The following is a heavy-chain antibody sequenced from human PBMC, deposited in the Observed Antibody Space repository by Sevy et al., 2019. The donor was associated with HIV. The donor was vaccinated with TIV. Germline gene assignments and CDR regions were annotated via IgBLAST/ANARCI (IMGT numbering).Heavy chain of an antibody. CDR2: INPDSGDT. J-gene: IGHJ5*02. D-gene: IGHD3-16*02. CDR1: GYTFTDYY. CDR3: ASVILVTEALDT. Sequence: AAVKVSCKTSGYTFTDYYIHWVGQAPGQGFEWLGWINPDSGDTHYAQKFHGRVTMTRDTSMTTAYIHLRNLRSDDTAIYYCASVILVTEALDTWGQGTPVTVSS. V-gene: IGHV1-2*02.